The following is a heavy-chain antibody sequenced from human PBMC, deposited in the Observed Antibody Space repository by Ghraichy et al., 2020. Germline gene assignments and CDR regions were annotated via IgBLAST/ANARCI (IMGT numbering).Heavy chain of an antibody. Sequence: GGSLRLSCAASGFSFSDYYMSWIRQAPGKGLELVSYISGTGLSTNYADSVRGRFTVSRDNAKNSLYLQMNSLRADDTAVYYCARSPHSSGWYWGGDWGQGPLVTVYS. CDR2: ISGTGLST. V-gene: IGHV3-11*06. J-gene: IGHJ4*02. D-gene: IGHD6-19*01. CDR3: ARSPHSSGWYWGGD. CDR1: GFSFSDYY.